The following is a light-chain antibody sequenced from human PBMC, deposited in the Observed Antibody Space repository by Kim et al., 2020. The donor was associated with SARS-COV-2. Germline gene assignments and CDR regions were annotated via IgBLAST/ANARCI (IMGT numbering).Light chain of an antibody. CDR1: SSNMANRY. J-gene: IGLJ3*02. Sequence: GQMVTISCTGSSSNMANRYVAWYQQLPGTAPKLLIYDNNKRPSGIPDRFSGSKSGTSATLGITGLQTGDEADYHCGTWDSSLGVPVFGGGTQLTVL. V-gene: IGLV1-51*01. CDR3: GTWDSSLGVPV. CDR2: DNN.